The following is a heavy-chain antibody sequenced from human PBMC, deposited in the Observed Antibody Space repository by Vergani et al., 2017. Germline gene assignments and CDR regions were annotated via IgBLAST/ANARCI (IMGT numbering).Heavy chain of an antibody. J-gene: IGHJ6*03. CDR1: GGSISSGGYY. CDR2: IYYSGST. V-gene: IGHV4-31*03. D-gene: IGHD3-22*01. Sequence: QVQLQESGPGLVKPSQTLSLTCTVSGGSISSGGYYWSWIRQHPGKGLEWIGYIYYSGSTYYNPSLKSRVTISLDTSKNQFSLKLSSVTAAATGVYYCPRGGSGYDYYYYYMDVWGKGTTVTVSS. CDR3: PRGGSGYDYYYYYMDV.